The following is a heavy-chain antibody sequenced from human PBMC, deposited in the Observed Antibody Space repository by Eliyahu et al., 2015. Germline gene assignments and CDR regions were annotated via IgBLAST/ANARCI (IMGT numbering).Heavy chain of an antibody. V-gene: IGHV1-69*04. CDR2: IIPISARP. CDR1: GGTFSDSA. Sequence: QVHLLQSGAAVKKPGSSVKVSCKISGGTFSDSAISWVRQAPGQGLEWMGRIIPISARPTYPQKFQGRVIITADKSTTTINMELSSLRSDDTAVYYCARGGRGTDSFDIWGQGAMVTVSS. CDR3: ARGGRGTDSFDI. J-gene: IGHJ3*02.